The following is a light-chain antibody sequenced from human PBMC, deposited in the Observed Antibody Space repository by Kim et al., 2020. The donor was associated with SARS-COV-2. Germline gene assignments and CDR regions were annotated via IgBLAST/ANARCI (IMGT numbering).Light chain of an antibody. J-gene: IGLJ3*02. V-gene: IGLV3-1*01. CDR2: QDS. CDR3: QAWDSSTWV. CDR1: KLGDKY. Sequence: SYELTRPPSVSVSPGQTASITCSGDKLGDKYACWYQQKPGQSPVLVIYQDSKRPSGIPERFSGSNSGNTATLTISGTQAMDEADYYCQAWDSSTWV.